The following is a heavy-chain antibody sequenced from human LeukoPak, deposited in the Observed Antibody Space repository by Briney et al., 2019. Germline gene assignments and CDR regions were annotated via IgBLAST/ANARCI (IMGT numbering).Heavy chain of an antibody. CDR1: GFTFNSYA. V-gene: IGHV3-23*01. D-gene: IGHD2-2*01. J-gene: IGHJ4*02. Sequence: GGSLRLSCAASGFTFNSYAMSWVRQAPGRGLDWVSGIGGSGGPTYYAESVKGRFTTSRDNSKNTLYLQMNSLRADDTAVYYCAKGRCISCYHFDYWGQGTLVTVSS. CDR3: AKGRCISCYHFDY. CDR2: IGGSGGPT.